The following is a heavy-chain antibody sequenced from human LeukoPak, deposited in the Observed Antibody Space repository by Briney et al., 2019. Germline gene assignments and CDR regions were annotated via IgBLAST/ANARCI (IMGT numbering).Heavy chain of an antibody. CDR2: IIPIFGTA. Sequence: VKISCKVSGYTFTDYYMHWVQQAPGQGLEWMGGIIPIFGTANYAQKFQGRVTITADESTSTAYMELSSLRSEDTAVYYCARASAGYYYYYMDVWGKGTTVTVSS. J-gene: IGHJ6*03. CDR3: ARASAGYYYYYMDV. V-gene: IGHV1-69*13. CDR1: GYTFTDYY.